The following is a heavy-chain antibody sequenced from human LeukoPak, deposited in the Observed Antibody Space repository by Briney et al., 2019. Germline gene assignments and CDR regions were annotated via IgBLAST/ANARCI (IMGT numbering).Heavy chain of an antibody. Sequence: GGSLRLSCAASAFNFSDYYMSWIRQAPGKGLEWVLHISSSSTFTNHADSVKGRFTISRDNAKNSLYLQVKSLRAEDTAVYYCARSRLYSSGWYGFDYWGQGTLVTASS. CDR1: AFNFSDYY. CDR2: ISSSSTFT. J-gene: IGHJ4*02. V-gene: IGHV3-11*03. D-gene: IGHD6-19*01. CDR3: ARSRLYSSGWYGFDY.